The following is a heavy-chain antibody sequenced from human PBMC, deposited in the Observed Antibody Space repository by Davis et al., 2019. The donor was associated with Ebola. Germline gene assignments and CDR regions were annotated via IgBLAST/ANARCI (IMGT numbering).Heavy chain of an antibody. V-gene: IGHV4-34*01. D-gene: IGHD1-1*01. CDR2: FNHSGIT. J-gene: IGHJ4*02. CDR3: ARGSSRGRPERLRFEY. CDR1: GGSFSGYY. Sequence: MPSETLSLTCTVYGGSFSGYYWSWIRQPPGKGLEWIGEFNHSGITKYNPSLKSRVTISVDTSRNQFSLKMTSVTAADTAMYYCARGSSRGRPERLRFEYWGQGTLVTVSS.